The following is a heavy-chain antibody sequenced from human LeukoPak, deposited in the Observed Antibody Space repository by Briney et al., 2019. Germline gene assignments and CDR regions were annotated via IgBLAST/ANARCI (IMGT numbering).Heavy chain of an antibody. D-gene: IGHD3-16*01. J-gene: IGHJ4*02. CDR3: GRAFPPLRTSSAGDL. CDR1: GFTFSSYA. Sequence: PGGSLRLSCAASGFTFSSYAMNWFRQAPGKGLEWVSSISYLSSHIYYGDSVKGRFSISRDNAKNSLYLQMNTLGAEDTAIYYCGRAFPPLRTSSAGDLWGQGILVTVSS. V-gene: IGHV3-21*01. CDR2: ISYLSSHI.